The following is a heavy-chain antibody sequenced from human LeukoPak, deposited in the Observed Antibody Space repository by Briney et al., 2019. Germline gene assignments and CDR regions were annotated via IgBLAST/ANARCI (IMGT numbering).Heavy chain of an antibody. V-gene: IGHV1-2*02. CDR3: ASGDYYGSGSTMTVYYYYYMDV. CDR1: GYTFTSYD. CDR2: INPNSGGT. J-gene: IGHJ6*03. Sequence: ASVKVSCKASGYTFTSYDINWVRQATGQGLEWMGWINPNSGGTNYAQKFQGRVTMTRDTSISTAYMELSSLRSEDTAVYYCASGDYYGSGSTMTVYYYYYMDVWGKGTTVTISS. D-gene: IGHD3-10*01.